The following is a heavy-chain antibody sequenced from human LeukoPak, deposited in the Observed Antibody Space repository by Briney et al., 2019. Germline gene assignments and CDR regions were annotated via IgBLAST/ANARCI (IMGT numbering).Heavy chain of an antibody. V-gene: IGHV1-18*01. Sequence: GASVKVSCKASGYTFTSYGISWVRQAPGQGLEWMGWISAYNGNTNYAQKLQGRVTVTTDTSTSTAYMELRSLRSDDTAVYYCARDGGYRLLWFGESDYYYYMDVWGKGTTVTVSS. CDR3: ARDGGYRLLWFGESDYYYYMDV. J-gene: IGHJ6*03. CDR2: ISAYNGNT. D-gene: IGHD3-10*01. CDR1: GYTFTSYG.